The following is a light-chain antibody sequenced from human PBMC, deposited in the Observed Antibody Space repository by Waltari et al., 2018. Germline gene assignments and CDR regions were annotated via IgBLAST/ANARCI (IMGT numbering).Light chain of an antibody. J-gene: IGKJ4*01. CDR2: QAS. Sequence: DIQMTQSPSSLSASVGDSVTITCRSSQVIGNFLAWSQQKPGKVPNLLISQASTLQAGVPSRFSGSGSGTDFTLTISSLQPEDVATYYCHKYTSAPLFGGGPKQEF. CDR3: HKYTSAPL. V-gene: IGKV1-27*01. CDR1: QVIGNF.